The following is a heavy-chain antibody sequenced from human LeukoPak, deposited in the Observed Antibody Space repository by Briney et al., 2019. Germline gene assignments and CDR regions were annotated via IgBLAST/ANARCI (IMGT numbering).Heavy chain of an antibody. CDR1: GFTFSSYG. CDR3: ARARATMVRGVIITDSSYYYYYYMDV. Sequence: GGTLRLSCAASGFTFSSYGMSWVRQAPGKGLEWVSAISGSGGSTYYADSVKGRFTISRDNSKNTLYLQMNSLRAEDTAVYYCARARATMVRGVIITDSSYYYYYYMDVWGKGTTVTVSS. J-gene: IGHJ6*03. CDR2: ISGSGGST. D-gene: IGHD3-10*01. V-gene: IGHV3-23*01.